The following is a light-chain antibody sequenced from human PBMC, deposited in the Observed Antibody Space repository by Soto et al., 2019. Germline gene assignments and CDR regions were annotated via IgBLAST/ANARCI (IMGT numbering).Light chain of an antibody. CDR3: QQYETFST. CDR2: KAS. CDR1: QSVGRW. J-gene: IGKJ1*01. Sequence: SQMTQSPSTLSASIGDRGTITRRASQSVGRWLAWYQQKPGKAPKLLIYKASTLAYGVPSRFSGGGAGTEFTLTISSLQPDDVGTYFCQQYETFSTLGQGTKVDIK. V-gene: IGKV1-5*03.